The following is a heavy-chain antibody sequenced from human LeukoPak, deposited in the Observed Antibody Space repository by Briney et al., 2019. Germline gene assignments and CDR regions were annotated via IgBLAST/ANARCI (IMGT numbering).Heavy chain of an antibody. V-gene: IGHV4-59*01. CDR3: ARGIPSAAACTGWYFDL. CDR2: IYYSGST. CDR1: GGSNSAYY. J-gene: IGHJ2*01. D-gene: IGHD6-13*01. Sequence: PSETLSLTCTVSGGSNSAYYWSWIRQPPGKGLEWIGYIYYSGSTNYNPSLKSRVTISVDTSKNQLSLKLTSVTAADTAVYYCARGIPSAAACTGWYFDLWGRGTLVTVSS.